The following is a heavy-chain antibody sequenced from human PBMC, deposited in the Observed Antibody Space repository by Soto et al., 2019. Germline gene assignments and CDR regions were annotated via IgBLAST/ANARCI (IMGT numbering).Heavy chain of an antibody. CDR3: AKDRGTRRSAFDV. CDR2: MDHSGNT. D-gene: IGHD3-10*01. CDR1: GGSFSGYY. J-gene: IGHJ3*01. Sequence: QVQLQQWGAGLLKPSETLSLTCDVHGGSFSGYYWTWIRQPPGRGLEWIGEMDHSGNTKYSPSLNSRLSISLDTSKNQVSLTLTSVTAADTAVYYCAKDRGTRRSAFDVWGRGAMVTVSS. V-gene: IGHV4-34*01.